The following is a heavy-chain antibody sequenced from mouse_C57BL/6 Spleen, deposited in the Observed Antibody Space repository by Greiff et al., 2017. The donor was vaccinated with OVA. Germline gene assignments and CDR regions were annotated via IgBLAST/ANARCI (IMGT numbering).Heavy chain of an antibody. Sequence: VHLVESGPGLVAPSQSLSITCTVSGFSLTSYAISWVRQPPGKGLEWLGVIWTGGGTNYNSALKSRLSISKDNSKSQVFLKMNSLQTDDTARYYCARSYGSSYYAMDYWGQGTSVTVSS. CDR3: ARSYGSSYYAMDY. V-gene: IGHV2-9-1*01. CDR1: GFSLTSYA. J-gene: IGHJ4*01. D-gene: IGHD1-1*01. CDR2: IWTGGGT.